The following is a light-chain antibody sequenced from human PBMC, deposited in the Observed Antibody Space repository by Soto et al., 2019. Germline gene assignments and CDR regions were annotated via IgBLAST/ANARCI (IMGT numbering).Light chain of an antibody. CDR1: SSDVGGYDF. CDR2: DVT. Sequence: HSALTQPRSVSGSPGQSVTFSCTGTSSDVGGYDFVSWYQQHPGKAPKLMIYDVTKRPSGVPDRFSGSKSGNTASLTISGLQAEDEADYYCCSYTDSLFVFGTGTKLTVL. CDR3: CSYTDSLFV. J-gene: IGLJ1*01. V-gene: IGLV2-11*01.